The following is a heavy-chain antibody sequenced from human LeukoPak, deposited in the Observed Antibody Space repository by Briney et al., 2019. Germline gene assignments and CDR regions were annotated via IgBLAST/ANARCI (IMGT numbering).Heavy chain of an antibody. CDR2: ISAYNGNT. Sequence: ASVKVSCKASGYTFTSFGISWVRQAPGQGLEWMGWISAYNGNTNYAQKVQGGVTLTTDISASTAYMEVTSLRPDDTAVYYCTRDLGHGAGIFWDYWGQGTLVTVSP. V-gene: IGHV1-18*04. CDR1: GYTFTSFG. D-gene: IGHD3-10*01. J-gene: IGHJ4*02. CDR3: TRDLGHGAGIFWDY.